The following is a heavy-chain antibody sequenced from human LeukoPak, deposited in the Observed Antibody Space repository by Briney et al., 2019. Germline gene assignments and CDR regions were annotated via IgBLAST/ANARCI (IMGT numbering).Heavy chain of an antibody. CDR1: GYTFTGYH. J-gene: IGHJ4*02. V-gene: IGHV1-2*02. Sequence: GASVEVSCKTSGYTFTGYHINWIRQAPGQGLEWMGWINGNTGSTNYAQKFQDRVAMTRDTFISTAYMDLNRLRSDDTAVYFCARVGLDCSGDWYTSWGQGTLVTVSS. D-gene: IGHD2-21*02. CDR2: INGNTGST. CDR3: ARVGLDCSGDWYTS.